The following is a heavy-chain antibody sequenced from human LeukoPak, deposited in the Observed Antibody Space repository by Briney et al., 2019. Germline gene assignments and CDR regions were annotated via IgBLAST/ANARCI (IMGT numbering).Heavy chain of an antibody. D-gene: IGHD6-19*01. Sequence: ASVKVSCKASGYTFTSYDINWVRLATGQGLEWMGWMNPNSGNTGYAQKFQGRVTMTRNTSISTAYMELSSLRSEDTAVYYCAREFFVAGLIYYYYGMDVWGQGTTVTVSS. CDR1: GYTFTSYD. CDR2: MNPNSGNT. CDR3: AREFFVAGLIYYYYGMDV. J-gene: IGHJ6*02. V-gene: IGHV1-8*01.